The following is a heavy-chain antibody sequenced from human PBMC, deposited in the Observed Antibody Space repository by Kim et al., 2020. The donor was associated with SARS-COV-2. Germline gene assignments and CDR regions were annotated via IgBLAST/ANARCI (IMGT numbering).Heavy chain of an antibody. V-gene: IGHV4-39*01. Sequence: SETLSLTCTVSGGSISSSSYYWGWIRQPPGKGLEWIGSIYYSGSTYYNPSLKSRVTISVDTSKNQFSLKLSSVTAADTAVYYCARRGYKGNWFDPWGQGTLVTVSS. D-gene: IGHD3-10*01. CDR1: GGSISSSSYY. J-gene: IGHJ5*02. CDR2: IYYSGST. CDR3: ARRGYKGNWFDP.